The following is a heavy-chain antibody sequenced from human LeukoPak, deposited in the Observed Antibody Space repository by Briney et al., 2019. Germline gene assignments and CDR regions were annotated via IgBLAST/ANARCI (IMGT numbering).Heavy chain of an antibody. CDR2: INPNSGGT. CDR3: ARDLTSFGYSSGWAEGNWFDP. Sequence: GASAKASCKASGYTFTGYYMHWVRQAPGQGLEWMGWINPNSGGTNYAQKFQGRVTMTRDTSISTAYMELSRLRSEDTAVYYCARDLTSFGYSSGWAEGNWFDPWGQGTLVTVSS. CDR1: GYTFTGYY. J-gene: IGHJ5*02. D-gene: IGHD6-19*01. V-gene: IGHV1-2*02.